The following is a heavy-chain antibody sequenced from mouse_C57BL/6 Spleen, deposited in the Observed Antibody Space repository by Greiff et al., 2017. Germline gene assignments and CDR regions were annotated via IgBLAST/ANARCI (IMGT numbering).Heavy chain of an antibody. V-gene: IGHV3-6*01. D-gene: IGHD3-1*01. CDR1: GYSITSGYY. J-gene: IGHJ2*01. Sequence: DVHLVESGPGLVKPSQSLSLTCSVTGYSITSGYYWNWIRQFPGNKLEWMGYISYDGSNNYNPSLKNRISITRDTSKNQFFLKLNSVTTEDTATYYCARVGTAPGYFDYWGQGTTLTVSS. CDR3: ARVGTAPGYFDY. CDR2: ISYDGSN.